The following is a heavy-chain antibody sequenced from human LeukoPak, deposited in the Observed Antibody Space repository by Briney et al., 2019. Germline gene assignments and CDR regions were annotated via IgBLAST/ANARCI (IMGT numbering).Heavy chain of an antibody. CDR1: GFIFSSYE. V-gene: IGHV3-48*03. D-gene: IGHD3-10*01. CDR2: ISSSGSTI. Sequence: GGSLRLSCAASGFIFSSYEMNWVRQAPGKGLEWVSYISSSGSTIYYADSVKGRFTISRDNAKNSLYLQMNSLRAEDTAVYYCASRIYYHFDYWGQGTLVTVSS. CDR3: ASRIYYHFDY. J-gene: IGHJ4*02.